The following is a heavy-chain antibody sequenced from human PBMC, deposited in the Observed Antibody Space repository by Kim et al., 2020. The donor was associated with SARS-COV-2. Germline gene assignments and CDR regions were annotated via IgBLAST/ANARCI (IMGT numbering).Heavy chain of an antibody. D-gene: IGHD6-19*01. CDR2: ISPSGSP. CDR1: GAFISGSY. V-gene: IGHV4-4*07. J-gene: IGHJ4*02. Sequence: SETLSLTCTVSGAFISGSYWSWIRQPAGEGLEWIGRISPSGSPNYNPSLKSRVTMSADMSKNQFSLKVNFVTAADTAVYYCARGGLSSAPYDFWGQGTLV. CDR3: ARGGLSSAPYDF.